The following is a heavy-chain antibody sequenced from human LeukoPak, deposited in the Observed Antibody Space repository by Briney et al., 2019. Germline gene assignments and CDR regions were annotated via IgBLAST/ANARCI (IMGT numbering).Heavy chain of an antibody. CDR3: ARDRGGGPALDAFDI. CDR2: IYYSEST. D-gene: IGHD3-10*01. J-gene: IGHJ3*02. CDR1: GGSFSGYY. Sequence: SETLSLTCAVYGGSFSGYYWSWIRQPPGKGLEWIGYIYYSESTNYNPSLKSRVTISVDTSKNQFSLKLSSVTAADTAVYYCARDRGGGPALDAFDIWGQGTMVTVSS. V-gene: IGHV4-59*01.